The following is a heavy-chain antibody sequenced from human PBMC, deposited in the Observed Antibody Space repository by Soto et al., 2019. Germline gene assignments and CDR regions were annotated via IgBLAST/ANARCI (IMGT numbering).Heavy chain of an antibody. CDR1: GYIFSGYY. D-gene: IGHD2-21*01. Sequence: ASVKVSCKASGYIFSGYYIHWVRQAPGQGLERMGIINPSGGRTTYAQKYQGRVTVTRDTSTSTVYMELSSLTSEDTAMYYCARSYCGGECPNTWFDSWGQ. V-gene: IGHV1-46*01. CDR2: INPSGGRT. J-gene: IGHJ5*01. CDR3: ARSYCGGECPNTWFDS.